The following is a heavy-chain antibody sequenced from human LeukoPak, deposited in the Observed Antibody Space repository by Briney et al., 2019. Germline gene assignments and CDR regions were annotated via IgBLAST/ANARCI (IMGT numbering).Heavy chain of an antibody. CDR3: AKGDRGSPSSFDY. J-gene: IGHJ4*02. CDR2: LIGCGGST. CDR1: GFTFSCYA. Sequence: GGYLTRYCSASGFTFSCYAMIWLPPAPGKGLEGVSPLIGCGGSTYYAEYVKGRFTISRDNSKNTVYLQMNSLRAEDTAVYYGAKGDRGSPSSFDYWGQGTLVTVSS. D-gene: IGHD3-10*01. V-gene: IGHV3-23*01.